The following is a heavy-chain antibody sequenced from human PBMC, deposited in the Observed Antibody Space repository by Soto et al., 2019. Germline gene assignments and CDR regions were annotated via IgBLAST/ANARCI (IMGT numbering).Heavy chain of an antibody. Sequence: EVQLLESGGGLVQTGGSLRLSCAASGFTFNSYAMCWLRQPPGKGLEWVSAIGVSGGSTYYADSVKGRFTIIRDNSKNTVYLQMTRRRAEDPAVYYCVNEVPAWIHVWGYDYWGQGTLVTVSS. CDR3: VNEVPAWIHVWGYDY. D-gene: IGHD5-18*01. V-gene: IGHV3-23*01. J-gene: IGHJ4*02. CDR1: GFTFNSYA. CDR2: IGVSGGST.